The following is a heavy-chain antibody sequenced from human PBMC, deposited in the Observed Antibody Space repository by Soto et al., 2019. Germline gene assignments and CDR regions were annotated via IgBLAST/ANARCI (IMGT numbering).Heavy chain of an antibody. CDR2: IYYSGST. D-gene: IGHD1-26*01. Sequence: SSETLSLTRPVSCGSISSYYSGWIRQPPGKGLEWIGYIYYSGSTNYNPSLKSRVTISVDTSKNQFSLKLSSVTAADTAVYYCARDSTSAAVLDYWGQGTLVTVSS. CDR1: CGSISSYY. CDR3: ARDSTSAAVLDY. V-gene: IGHV4-59*01. J-gene: IGHJ4*02.